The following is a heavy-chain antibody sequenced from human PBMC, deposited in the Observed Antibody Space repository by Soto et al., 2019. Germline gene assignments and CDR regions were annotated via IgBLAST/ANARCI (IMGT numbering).Heavy chain of an antibody. CDR1: GFTFGDYA. CDR2: IRSKAYGGTT. Sequence: PGGSLRLSCTASGFTFGDYAMSWFRQAPGKGLEWVGFIRSKAYGGTTEYAASVKGRFTISRDDSKSIAYLRMNSLKTEDTAVYYCTSQAALEPYYDILSGYSWGKGPLVTVSS. D-gene: IGHD3-9*01. CDR3: TSQAALEPYYDILSGYS. V-gene: IGHV3-49*03. J-gene: IGHJ4*02.